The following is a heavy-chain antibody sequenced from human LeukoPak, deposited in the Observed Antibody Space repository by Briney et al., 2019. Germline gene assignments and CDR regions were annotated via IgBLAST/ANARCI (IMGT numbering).Heavy chain of an antibody. CDR3: ARVTGYMIEDYFDY. CDR1: GGSISSYY. Sequence: SETLSLTCTVSGGSISSYYWSWIRQPPGKGLEWIGYIYYSGSTNYNPSLRSRVTISVDTSKNQFSLKLSSVTAADTAVYYCARVTGYMIEDYFDYWGQGTLVTVSS. V-gene: IGHV4-59*01. J-gene: IGHJ4*02. D-gene: IGHD3-22*01. CDR2: IYYSGST.